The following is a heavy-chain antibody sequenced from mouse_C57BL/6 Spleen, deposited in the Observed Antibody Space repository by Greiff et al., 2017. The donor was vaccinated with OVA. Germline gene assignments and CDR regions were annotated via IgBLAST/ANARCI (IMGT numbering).Heavy chain of an antibody. Sequence: QVQLQQPGAELVKPGASVKLSCKASGYTFTSYWMHWVKQRPGQGLEWIGMIHPNSGSTNYNEKFKSKATLTVDKSSSTAYMQLRSLTSEDSAVYYCATQPYYAMDYWGQGTSVTVSS. CDR3: ATQPYYAMDY. V-gene: IGHV1-64*01. CDR1: GYTFTSYW. CDR2: IHPNSGST. J-gene: IGHJ4*01. D-gene: IGHD3-1*01.